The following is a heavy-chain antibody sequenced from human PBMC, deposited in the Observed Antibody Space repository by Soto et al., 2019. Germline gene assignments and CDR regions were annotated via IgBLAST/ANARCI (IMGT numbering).Heavy chain of an antibody. V-gene: IGHV3-11*01. Sequence: PVGSLRLSCAASGFTFSDYYMSWIRQAPGKGLEWVSYISSSGSTIYYADSVKGRFTISRDNAKNSLYLQMNSLRAEDTAVYYCARDLLIVGGYYDSSGLDYWGQGTLVTVSS. CDR2: ISSSGSTI. J-gene: IGHJ4*02. CDR3: ARDLLIVGGYYDSSGLDY. CDR1: GFTFSDYY. D-gene: IGHD3-22*01.